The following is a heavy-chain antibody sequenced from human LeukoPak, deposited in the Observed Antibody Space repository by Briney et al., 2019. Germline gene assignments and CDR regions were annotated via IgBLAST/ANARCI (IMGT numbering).Heavy chain of an antibody. CDR1: GGTLSCYA. Sequence: SVKVSCKASGGTLSCYAISWVRQAPGQGLEWMGGIIPIFGTANYAQKFQGRVTITADESTSTAYMELSSLRSEDTAVYYCAGEDIVVVPAAHNWFDPWGQGTLVTVSS. CDR3: AGEDIVVVPAAHNWFDP. J-gene: IGHJ5*02. V-gene: IGHV1-69*13. CDR2: IIPIFGTA. D-gene: IGHD2-2*01.